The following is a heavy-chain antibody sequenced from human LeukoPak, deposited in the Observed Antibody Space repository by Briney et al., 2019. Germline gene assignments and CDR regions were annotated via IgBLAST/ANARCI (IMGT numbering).Heavy chain of an antibody. J-gene: IGHJ1*01. CDR3: ARPSRPYRSSEYFQH. CDR1: GFTFSSYE. D-gene: IGHD6-13*01. V-gene: IGHV3-48*03. CDR2: ISSSGSTI. Sequence: GGSLRLSCAASGFTFSSYEMNWVRQVPGKGLEWISYISSSGSTIYYADSVKGRFTISRDNAKNSLYLQMNSLRAEDTAVYYCARPSRPYRSSEYFQHWGQGTLVIVSS.